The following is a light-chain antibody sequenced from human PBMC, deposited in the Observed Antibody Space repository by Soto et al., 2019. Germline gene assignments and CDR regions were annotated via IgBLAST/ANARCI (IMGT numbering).Light chain of an antibody. CDR1: SSDVGGYNY. Sequence: QSALTQPASVSGSPGQSITISCTGSSSDVGGYNYVSWYQQHPGKAPKLMIYEVTNRPSGLSDRFSGSKSGNTASLIISGLQAEDEADYFCSSYTKNRTLLFGGGTKLTVL. CDR3: SSYTKNRTLL. CDR2: EVT. V-gene: IGLV2-14*01. J-gene: IGLJ2*01.